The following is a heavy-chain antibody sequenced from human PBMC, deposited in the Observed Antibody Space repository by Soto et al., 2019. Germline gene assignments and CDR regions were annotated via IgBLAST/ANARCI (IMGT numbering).Heavy chain of an antibody. D-gene: IGHD6-19*01. CDR3: ASIAVAATYYYYGMDV. J-gene: IGHJ6*02. CDR1: GFTFSSYS. Sequence: PGGSLRLSCAASGFTFSSYSMNWVRQSPGRGLEWVSSISSSSSYIYYADSVKGRFTISRDNAKNSLYLQMNSLRAEDTAVYYCASIAVAATYYYYGMDVWGQGTTVTVSS. CDR2: ISSSSSYI. V-gene: IGHV3-21*01.